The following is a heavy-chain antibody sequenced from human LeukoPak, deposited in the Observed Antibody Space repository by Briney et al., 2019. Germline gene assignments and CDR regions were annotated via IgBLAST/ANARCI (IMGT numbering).Heavy chain of an antibody. Sequence: GGSLRLSCAASGFTFSSYLMHWVRQAAVKGLVWVSRINSDGSSTTYADSVKGRFTISRDNAKNTLYLQMNSLRAEDTAVYYCARVGVYDFHMDVWGKGTTVTVSS. CDR1: GFTFSSYL. CDR2: INSDGSST. CDR3: ARVGVYDFHMDV. D-gene: IGHD3-3*01. V-gene: IGHV3-74*01. J-gene: IGHJ6*03.